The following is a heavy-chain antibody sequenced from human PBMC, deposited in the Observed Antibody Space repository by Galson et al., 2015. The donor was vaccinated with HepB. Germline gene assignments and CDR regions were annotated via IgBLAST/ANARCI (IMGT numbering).Heavy chain of an antibody. J-gene: IGHJ5*02. V-gene: IGHV1-18*01. CDR3: ARGALIVVVDATPNNWFDP. CDR1: GYTFSSYS. Sequence: QSGAEVKRPGASVKVSCKASGYTFSSYSITWVRQAPGQGLEWMGWISPYSHDTNYAQKLQGRVTMTTDTSTSTAYMELRNLRSDHTAVYYCARGALIVVVDATPNNWFDPWGQGTLVTVSS. D-gene: IGHD2-15*01. CDR2: ISPYSHDT.